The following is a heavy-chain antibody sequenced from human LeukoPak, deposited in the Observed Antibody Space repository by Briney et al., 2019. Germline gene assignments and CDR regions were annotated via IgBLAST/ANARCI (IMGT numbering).Heavy chain of an antibody. D-gene: IGHD2-8*02. J-gene: IGHJ4*02. CDR1: GVTFSSYG. CDR3: ATYRQVLLPFES. V-gene: IGHV3-30*02. CDR2: IRYDGSNK. Sequence: GGSLRLSCAASGVTFSSYGMRWGRQAPGKGLEGVACIRYDGSNKFYADPVKGRFTISRDNHKNTLYLQMKSVRAEDTAIYYCATYRQVLLPFESWGQGTLVTVSS.